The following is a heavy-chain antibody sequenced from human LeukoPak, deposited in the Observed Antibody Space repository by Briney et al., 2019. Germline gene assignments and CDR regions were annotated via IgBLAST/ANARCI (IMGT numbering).Heavy chain of an antibody. CDR3: ARSAVGTSCCTAVDY. CDR1: GFTFSTYA. CDR2: ISTSGDRT. J-gene: IGHJ4*02. Sequence: GGSLRLSCAASGFTFSTYAMTWVRQAPGKGLEWVSGISTSGDRTYCADSVKGRFTISRDNPKNTLYLQMNSLRAEDTAEYYCARSAVGTSCCTAVDYWGQGTLVTVSS. V-gene: IGHV3-23*01. D-gene: IGHD1-26*01.